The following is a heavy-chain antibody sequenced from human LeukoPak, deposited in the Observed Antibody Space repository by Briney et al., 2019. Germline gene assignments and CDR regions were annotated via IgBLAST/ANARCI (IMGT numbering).Heavy chain of an antibody. J-gene: IGHJ3*01. CDR1: GFTFTRYR. Sequence: GGSLRLSCTASGFTFTRYRMNWVRQAPGKGLEWLSSIRSSSNEIYYADSVKSRFTISRDNAKNSVYLQINSLRAEDTAVYYCTRDLDLYNDAFDVWGQGTRVIVSS. V-gene: IGHV3-21*01. CDR2: IRSSSNEI. D-gene: IGHD1-14*01. CDR3: TRDLDLYNDAFDV.